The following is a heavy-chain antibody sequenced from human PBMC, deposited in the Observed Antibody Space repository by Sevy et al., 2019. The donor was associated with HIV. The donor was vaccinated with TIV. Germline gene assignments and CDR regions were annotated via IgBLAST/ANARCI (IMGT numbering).Heavy chain of an antibody. CDR1: GFAFHEYS. V-gene: IGHV3-23*01. J-gene: IGHJ4*02. CDR3: AREGCSRPHDY. CDR2: LSFGCGKI. D-gene: IGHD2-8*01. Sequence: GGSLRLSCAASGFAFHEYSMSWSRQAPGKGLEWVATLSFGCGKINYAHSVKGRFTISRDNSKNSFYLQMDNLRVEDTALYYCAREGCSRPHDYWGQGTRVTVSS.